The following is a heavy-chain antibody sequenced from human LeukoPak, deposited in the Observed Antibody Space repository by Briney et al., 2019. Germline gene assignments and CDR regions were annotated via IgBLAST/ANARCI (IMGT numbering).Heavy chain of an antibody. CDR1: GGTFSSYA. CDR3: ARDRGNYDFWSGYLY. Sequence: GASVKVSCKASGGTFSSYAISLVRQAPGQGLEWMGRIIPIFGTANYAQKFQGRVTITTDESTSTAYMELSSLRSEDTAVYYCARDRGNYDFWSGYLYWGQGTLVTVSS. D-gene: IGHD3-3*01. J-gene: IGHJ4*02. CDR2: IIPIFGTA. V-gene: IGHV1-69*05.